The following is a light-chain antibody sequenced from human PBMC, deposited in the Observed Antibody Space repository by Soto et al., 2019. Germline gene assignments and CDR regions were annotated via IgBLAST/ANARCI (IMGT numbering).Light chain of an antibody. CDR2: GAS. CDR1: QSVSNNY. CDR3: QQYGSSPPLT. Sequence: EIVMTQSPATLSMSPGERATLSCRASQSVSNNYLAWYQQKPGQAPRLLIYGASIRATGIPDRFSGSGSGTDFTLTISRLEPEDFAVYYCQQYGSSPPLTFGGGTKVDIK. V-gene: IGKV3-20*01. J-gene: IGKJ4*01.